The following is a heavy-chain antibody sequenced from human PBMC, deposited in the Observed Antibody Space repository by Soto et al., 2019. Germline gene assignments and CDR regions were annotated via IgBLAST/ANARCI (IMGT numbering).Heavy chain of an antibody. CDR3: AGFVVTASRNSDFDY. Sequence: SETLSLTCTVSGISVSTSDYYWGWVRQPPGKGLDWIGNIYYSGSTFYNPSLRSRVTLSVDTSKNQFSLRLNSVTAADTAVYFCAGFVVTASRNSDFDYWGQGTLVTVSS. CDR1: GISVSTSDYY. J-gene: IGHJ4*02. D-gene: IGHD2-15*01. V-gene: IGHV4-39*01. CDR2: IYYSGST.